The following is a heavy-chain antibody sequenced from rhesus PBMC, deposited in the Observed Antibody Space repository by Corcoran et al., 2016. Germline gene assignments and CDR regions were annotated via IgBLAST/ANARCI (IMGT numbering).Heavy chain of an antibody. CDR3: ARDIGYLTGVIIYDY. J-gene: IGHJ4*01. CDR2: ISDSGST. Sequence: QVQLQESGPGLVKPSETLSLTCAVSGGSISSSYYYWSWIRQAPGKGLEWIGYISDSGSTSYTPSLKSRVTSSRDTSKNQFSLKLSSVTAADTAVYYCARDIGYLTGVIIYDYWGQGVLVTVSS. V-gene: IGHV4-122*02. CDR1: GGSISSSYYY. D-gene: IGHD3-34*01.